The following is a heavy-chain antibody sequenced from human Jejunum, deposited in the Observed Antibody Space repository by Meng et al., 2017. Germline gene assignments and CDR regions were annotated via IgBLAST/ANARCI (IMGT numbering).Heavy chain of an antibody. Sequence: QVQVQLWGAGLLPPSETLSLTCSVYDGSLNDYFWSWVRQPPGEGLEWIGEIHHSGITKYSPSLRSRVTISVDTSKNQFSLKLSSVTAADTAFYYCARGTGFKWEFIGGQGTMVTVSS. CDR2: IHHSGIT. CDR1: DGSLNDYF. J-gene: IGHJ3*02. V-gene: IGHV4-34*01. CDR3: ARGTGFKWEFI. D-gene: IGHD1-26*01.